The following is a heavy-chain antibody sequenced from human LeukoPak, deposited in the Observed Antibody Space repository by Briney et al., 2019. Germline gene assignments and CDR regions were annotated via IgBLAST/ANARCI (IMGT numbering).Heavy chain of an antibody. D-gene: IGHD1-1*01. CDR2: ITGGHGAT. Sequence: GGSLRLSCSASGFNFNTYTLTWVRQAPGKRPEWLSAITGGHGATYYADSVTGRFTISRDYSRKTVYLHMSALRAEDTAVYYCARDRSTDAISEYWGQGTLVAVSS. V-gene: IGHV3-23*01. CDR3: ARDRSTDAISEY. CDR1: GFNFNTYT. J-gene: IGHJ4*02.